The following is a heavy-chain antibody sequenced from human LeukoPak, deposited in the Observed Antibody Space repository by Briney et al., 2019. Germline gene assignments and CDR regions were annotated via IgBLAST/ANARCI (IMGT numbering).Heavy chain of an antibody. CDR3: ARAAGITVTRAWFDP. CDR1: GFTFSSLS. CDR2: IGSSSRYI. J-gene: IGHJ5*02. Sequence: PGGSLRLSCAASGFTFSSLSMNWVRQAPGKGLEWVSSIGSSSRYIYYADSVKGRFTISRDNAKNSLYLQMNNLGAEDTAVYYCARAAGITVTRAWFDPWGQGTLVTVSS. V-gene: IGHV3-21*01. D-gene: IGHD4-17*01.